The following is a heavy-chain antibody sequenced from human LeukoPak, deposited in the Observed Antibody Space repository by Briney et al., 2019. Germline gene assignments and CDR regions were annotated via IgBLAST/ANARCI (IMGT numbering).Heavy chain of an antibody. Sequence: GGSLRLSCAASGFSFTSYWMHWVRQAPGKGLEWVSTISGSGGTTYYADSVKGRFTISRDNSKNTLYLQMNSLRAEDTAVYYCAKAGPYSGSYPGSDYWGKGTLVTVSS. CDR3: AKAGPYSGSYPGSDY. CDR1: GFSFTSYW. J-gene: IGHJ4*02. V-gene: IGHV3-23*01. D-gene: IGHD1-26*01. CDR2: ISGSGGTT.